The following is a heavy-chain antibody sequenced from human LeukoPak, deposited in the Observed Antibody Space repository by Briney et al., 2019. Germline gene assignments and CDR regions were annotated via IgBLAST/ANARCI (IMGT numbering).Heavy chain of an antibody. D-gene: IGHD6-13*01. Sequence: GGSLRLTCAASGFTFSSYWMSWVRQPPGKGLEWVANIKQDGSEKYYVDSVKGRFTISRDNAKNSLYLQMNSLTAEDTAVYYCARIRGIAAAGDYWGQGTLVTVSS. CDR3: ARIRGIAAAGDY. J-gene: IGHJ4*02. CDR2: IKQDGSEK. CDR1: GFTFSSYW. V-gene: IGHV3-7*04.